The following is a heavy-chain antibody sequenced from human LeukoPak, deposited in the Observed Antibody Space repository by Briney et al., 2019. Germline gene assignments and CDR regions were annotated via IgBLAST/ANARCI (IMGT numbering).Heavy chain of an antibody. D-gene: IGHD4-17*01. Sequence: PGGSLRLSCAASGFTFSRYWKHWVRQVPGKGLMWVSRINPDGSSTSYADSVKGRFTISRDNAKNTLYLQMNSLRPEDTAVYFCTKDTYGPEGSWGQGTLVTVSS. J-gene: IGHJ5*02. CDR2: INPDGSST. V-gene: IGHV3-74*01. CDR1: GFTFSRYW. CDR3: TKDTYGPEGS.